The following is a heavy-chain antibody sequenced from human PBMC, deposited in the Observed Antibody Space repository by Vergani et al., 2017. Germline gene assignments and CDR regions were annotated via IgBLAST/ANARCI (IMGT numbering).Heavy chain of an antibody. D-gene: IGHD3-16*01. Sequence: EVQLLESGGGLVQPGGSLRLSCAASGFTFSSYAMRWVRRGPGKGREWVSAISGSGGSTYSADSVKGRFTISRDNAKNTLYLQMNSLRAEDTAVYYCARLAVWTTRYDVWGQGTMVTVSS. CDR1: GFTFSSYA. J-gene: IGHJ3*01. CDR2: ISGSGGST. V-gene: IGHV3-23*01. CDR3: ARLAVWTTRYDV.